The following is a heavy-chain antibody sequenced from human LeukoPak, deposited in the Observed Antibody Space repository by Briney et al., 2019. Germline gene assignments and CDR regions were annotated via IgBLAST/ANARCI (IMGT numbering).Heavy chain of an antibody. D-gene: IGHD2-2*01. V-gene: IGHV3-30*02. CDR3: AKPLPAPGDS. Sequence: GGSLRLSCAASGFTFSSYAMSWVRQAPGKGLEWVAFIRYDGSNKYYADSVKGRFTISRDNSKNTLYLQMNSLRAEDTAVYYCAKPLPAPGDSWGQGTLVTVSS. J-gene: IGHJ4*02. CDR2: IRYDGSNK. CDR1: GFTFSSYA.